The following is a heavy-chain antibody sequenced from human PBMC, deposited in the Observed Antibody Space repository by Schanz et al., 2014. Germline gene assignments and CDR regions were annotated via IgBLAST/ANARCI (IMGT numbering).Heavy chain of an antibody. V-gene: IGHV3-33*01. CDR2: MSYDGSIK. J-gene: IGHJ4*01. D-gene: IGHD6-13*01. CDR3: AREEGWGIAAAGRVDY. Sequence: QAQLMESGGGVVQPGTSLILSCSVSGFSLNTYGIHWFRQPAGKGLEWVAAMSYDGSIKYYGDSVKGRFTISRDNAKNSLYLQMNSLRAEDTAVYYCAREEGWGIAAAGRVDYWGHGTLVTVSS. CDR1: GFSLNTYG.